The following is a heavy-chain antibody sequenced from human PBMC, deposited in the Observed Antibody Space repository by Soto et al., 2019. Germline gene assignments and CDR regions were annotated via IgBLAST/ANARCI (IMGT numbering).Heavy chain of an antibody. J-gene: IGHJ3*02. CDR2: IYPGDSDT. CDR3: ARQQSIYCSGGSECNAFDI. D-gene: IGHD2-15*01. CDR1: GYSFTSYW. Sequence: GESLKISCKGSGYSFTSYWIGWVRQMPGKGLEWMGIIYPGDSDTRYSPSFQGQVTISADKSISTAYLQWSSLKASDTAMYYCARQQSIYCSGGSECNAFDIWGQGTMVTVSS. V-gene: IGHV5-51*01.